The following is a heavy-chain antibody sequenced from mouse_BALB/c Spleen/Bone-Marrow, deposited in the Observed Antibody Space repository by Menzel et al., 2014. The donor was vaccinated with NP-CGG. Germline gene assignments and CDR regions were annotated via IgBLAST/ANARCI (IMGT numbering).Heavy chain of an antibody. D-gene: IGHD2-1*01. Sequence: VQLQQSGAELVRPGSSVKISCKASGYAFSSYWMNWVKRRPGQGLEWIGQIYPGDGDTNYSGKFKGKATPTADESSSTAYMQLSSLTSEDSAVYFCAFGNYDFDYWGQGTTLTVSS. J-gene: IGHJ2*01. CDR1: GYAFSSYW. CDR2: IYPGDGDT. CDR3: AFGNYDFDY. V-gene: IGHV1-80*01.